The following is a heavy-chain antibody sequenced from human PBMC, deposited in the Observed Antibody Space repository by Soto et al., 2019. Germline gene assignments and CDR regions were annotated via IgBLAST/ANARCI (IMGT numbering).Heavy chain of an antibody. CDR2: ISGSAGST. D-gene: IGHD2-2*01. CDR1: GFTFSSYA. V-gene: IGHV3-23*01. CDR3: AKDSPAATYFDY. J-gene: IGHJ4*02. Sequence: PGGSLRLSCTASGFTFSSYAMTWVRPAPGKGLEWVSGISGSAGSTYYADSVKGRFTISRDNSKNTLYLQMNSLRADDTALYYCAKDSPAATYFDYWGPGTLVTVSS.